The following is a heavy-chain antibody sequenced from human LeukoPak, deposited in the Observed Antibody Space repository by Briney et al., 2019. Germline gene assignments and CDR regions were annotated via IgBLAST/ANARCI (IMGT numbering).Heavy chain of an antibody. CDR3: ARNLGHYDFWSGYYKDDAFDI. V-gene: IGHV3-74*01. J-gene: IGHJ3*02. CDR1: GFTFSSYW. CDR2: INSGGSST. D-gene: IGHD3-3*01. Sequence: GGSLRLSCAASGFTFSSYWMHWVRQAPGKGLVWVSRINSGGSSTSYADSVKGRFTISRDNAKNTLYLQMNSLRAEDTAVYYCARNLGHYDFWSGYYKDDAFDIWGQGTMVTVSS.